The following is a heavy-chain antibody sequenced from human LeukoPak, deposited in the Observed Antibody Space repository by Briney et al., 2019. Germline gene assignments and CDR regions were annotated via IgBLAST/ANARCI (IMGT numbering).Heavy chain of an antibody. J-gene: IGHJ4*02. V-gene: IGHV3-23*01. CDR3: AKDPRVGSRVATPSH. Sequence: GGSLSLSCAASGFTFSSYAMSWVRQAPGKGLEWVSAISGSGGSTYYADSVKGRFTISRDNSKSTLFLQMNSLRAEDTAVYYCAKDPRVGSRVATPSHWRRGTLVTVSS. CDR1: GFTFSSYA. D-gene: IGHD3-3*01. CDR2: ISGSGGST.